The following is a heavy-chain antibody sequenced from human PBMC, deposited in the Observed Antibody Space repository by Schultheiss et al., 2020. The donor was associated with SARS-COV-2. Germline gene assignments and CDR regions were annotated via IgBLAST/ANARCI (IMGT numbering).Heavy chain of an antibody. CDR1: GGSFSGYY. D-gene: IGHD2-21*02. V-gene: IGHV4-59*08. CDR2: IYYSGST. CDR3: ARNCGGDCYSSLAFDI. J-gene: IGHJ3*02. Sequence: SETLSLTCAVYGGSFSGYYWSWIRQPPGKGLEWIGYIYYSGSTNYNPSLKSRVTISVDTSKNQFSLKLSSVTAADTAVYYCARNCGGDCYSSLAFDIWGQGTMVTVSS.